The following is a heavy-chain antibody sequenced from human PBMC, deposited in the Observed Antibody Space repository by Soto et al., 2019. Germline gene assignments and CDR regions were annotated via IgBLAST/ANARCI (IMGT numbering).Heavy chain of an antibody. CDR2: IRNKVSSYTT. CDR1: GFTFSDHY. Sequence: EVQLVESGGGLVHPGGSLRLSCAASGFTFSDHYMDWVRQAPGKGLEWIGRIRNKVSSYTTEYAASVKGRSTVSRDDSKNSLFLQMNSLSPEDTAVYYCVRVFNWYFAHWGQGTLVTVSS. CDR3: VRVFNWYFAH. V-gene: IGHV3-72*01. J-gene: IGHJ4*02.